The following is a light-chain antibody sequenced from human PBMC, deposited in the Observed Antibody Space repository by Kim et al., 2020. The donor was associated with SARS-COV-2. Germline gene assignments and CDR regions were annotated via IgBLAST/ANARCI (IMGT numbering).Light chain of an antibody. Sequence: GQSITISCTGTSSDVGGYNLVAWYQQLPGKVPKLIIFEVSKWPSGVSHRFSGSKSGNTASLTISGLQTEDEADYYCCSYAGRSTYVFGSGTKVTVL. CDR2: EVS. CDR1: SSDVGGYNL. V-gene: IGLV2-23*02. CDR3: CSYAGRSTYV. J-gene: IGLJ1*01.